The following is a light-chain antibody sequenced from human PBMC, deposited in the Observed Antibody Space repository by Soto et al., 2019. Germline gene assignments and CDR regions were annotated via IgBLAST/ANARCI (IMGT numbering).Light chain of an antibody. CDR1: SSNIGTNY. CDR3: AAWDDSLRALV. CDR2: RNN. J-gene: IGLJ2*01. V-gene: IGLV1-47*01. Sequence: QSVLTQPPSASGTPGQRVTISCSGGSSNIGTNYVSWYQRLPGTAPKLLIHRNNQRPSGVPDRFSGSRSGTSAPLAISGLRSEDEDDYFCAAWDDSLRALVFGGGTQLTVL.